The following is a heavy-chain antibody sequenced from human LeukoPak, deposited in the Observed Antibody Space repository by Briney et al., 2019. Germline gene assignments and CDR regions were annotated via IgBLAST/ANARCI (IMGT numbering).Heavy chain of an antibody. J-gene: IGHJ3*02. V-gene: IGHV4-38-2*02. D-gene: IGHD3-10*01. CDR1: GYSITSGYY. Sequence: LETLSLTCTVSGYSITSGYYWGWIRQPPGKGLEWIGTIYHSGSTYYNPSLKSRVTISVDTSKNQFSLKLSSVTAADTAVYYCARDSTIRGAFDIWGQGTMVTVSS. CDR2: IYHSGST. CDR3: ARDSTIRGAFDI.